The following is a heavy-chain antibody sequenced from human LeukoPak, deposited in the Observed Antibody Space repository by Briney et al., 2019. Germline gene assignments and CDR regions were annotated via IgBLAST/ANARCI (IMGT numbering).Heavy chain of an antibody. CDR3: ARGIRTLPLGTFDP. V-gene: IGHV1-2*02. D-gene: IGHD1-14*01. Sequence: ASVKVSCKASGYTFTGYYMHWVRQATGQGLEWMGWINPNSGGTNYAQKFQGRVTMTRDTSISTAYMELSRLRSDDTAVYYCARGIRTLPLGTFDPWGQGTLVTVSS. CDR1: GYTFTGYY. J-gene: IGHJ5*02. CDR2: INPNSGGT.